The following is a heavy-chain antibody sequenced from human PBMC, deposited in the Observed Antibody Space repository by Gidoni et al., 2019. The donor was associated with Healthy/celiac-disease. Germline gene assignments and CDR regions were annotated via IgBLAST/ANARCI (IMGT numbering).Heavy chain of an antibody. CDR1: GFTFSHAW. CDR3: TTLRYYYDSSGYSGTDYFDY. CDR2: IKSKTDGGTT. D-gene: IGHD3-22*01. Sequence: EVQLVESGGGLVKPGGSLRLSCAASGFTFSHAWMSWVRQAPGKGLEWVGRIKSKTDGGTTDYAAPVKGRFTISRDDSKNTLYLQMNSLKTEDTAVYYCTTLRYYYDSSGYSGTDYFDYWGQGTLVTVSS. V-gene: IGHV3-15*01. J-gene: IGHJ4*02.